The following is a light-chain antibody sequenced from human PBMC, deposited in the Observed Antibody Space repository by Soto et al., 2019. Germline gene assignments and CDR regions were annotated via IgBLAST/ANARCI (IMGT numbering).Light chain of an antibody. CDR1: SSNIGSNT. Sequence: QSVLTQPPSASGTPGQRVTISCSGSSSNIGSNTVNWYQQLPGTAPKVLIYSDNQRPSGVPDRFSGSKSGTSASLAISGLQSEDEADYYCAAWDDILNAYVFGRGTKV. CDR2: SDN. J-gene: IGLJ1*01. V-gene: IGLV1-44*01. CDR3: AAWDDILNAYV.